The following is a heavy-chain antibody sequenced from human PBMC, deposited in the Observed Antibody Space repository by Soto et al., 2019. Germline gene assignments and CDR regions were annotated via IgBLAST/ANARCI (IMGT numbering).Heavy chain of an antibody. Sequence: AGGSLRLSCAASGFTFSSYSMNWVRQAPGKGLEWVSYISSSSSTIYYADSVKGRFTISRDNAKNSLYLQMNSLRAEDTAVYYCARWVLGNWNYNGMDVWGQGTTVTVSS. J-gene: IGHJ6*02. CDR3: ARWVLGNWNYNGMDV. D-gene: IGHD1-20*01. CDR2: ISSSSSTI. CDR1: GFTFSSYS. V-gene: IGHV3-48*04.